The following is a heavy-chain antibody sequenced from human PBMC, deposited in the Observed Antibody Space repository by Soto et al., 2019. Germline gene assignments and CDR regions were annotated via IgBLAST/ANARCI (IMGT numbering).Heavy chain of an antibody. V-gene: IGHV3-23*01. Sequence: GGSLRLSCAASGFTFSSYAMSWVRQAPGKGLEWVSAISGSGGSTYYADSVKGRFTISRDNSKNTLYLQMNSLRAEDTAVYYCAKDVKTLGYCTNGVCYYFAYWGQGTLVTVSS. CDR1: GFTFSSYA. CDR2: ISGSGGST. J-gene: IGHJ4*02. CDR3: AKDVKTLGYCTNGVCYYFAY. D-gene: IGHD2-8*01.